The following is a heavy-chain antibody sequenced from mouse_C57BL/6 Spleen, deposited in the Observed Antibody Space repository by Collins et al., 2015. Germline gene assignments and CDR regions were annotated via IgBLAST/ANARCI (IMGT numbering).Heavy chain of an antibody. V-gene: IGHV9-3-1*01. CDR2: INTYTGEP. Sequence: QIQLVQSGPELKKPGETVKISCKASGYTFTNYGMNWVKQAPGKGLKWMGWINTYTGEPTYADDFKGRFAFSLETSASTAYLQINNLKNEDTATYFCARAPLITTVVDYFDYWGQGTTLTVSS. J-gene: IGHJ2*01. D-gene: IGHD1-1*01. CDR1: GYTFTNYG. CDR3: ARAPLITTVVDYFDY.